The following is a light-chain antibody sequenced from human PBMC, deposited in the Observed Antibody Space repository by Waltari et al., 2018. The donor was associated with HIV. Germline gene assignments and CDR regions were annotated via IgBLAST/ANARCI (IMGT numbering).Light chain of an antibody. CDR1: SSDVGGYNY. CDR3: SSYTSSSTPVV. V-gene: IGLV2-14*01. J-gene: IGLJ2*01. CDR2: EVR. Sequence: QSALTQPASVSGSPGQSITISCTGTSSDVGGYNYVSWYQQHPGKAPKLMIYEVRNRPSGFSNRFAGSKSGNTSSLTISGLQAEDEADYYCSSYTSSSTPVVFGGGTKLTVL.